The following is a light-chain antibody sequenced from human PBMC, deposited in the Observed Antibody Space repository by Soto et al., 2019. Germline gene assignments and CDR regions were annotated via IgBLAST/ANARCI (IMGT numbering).Light chain of an antibody. Sequence: DIQMTQSPSSLSASVGDRVTITCRASQSIAGYLSWYQQRPGKAPKFLIYSASSLQIGVPSRFSGSGSGTDFSLTINGLQPEDFATYFCQQSFSVPITFGQGTRLEIK. CDR2: SAS. V-gene: IGKV1-39*01. CDR3: QQSFSVPIT. CDR1: QSIAGY. J-gene: IGKJ5*01.